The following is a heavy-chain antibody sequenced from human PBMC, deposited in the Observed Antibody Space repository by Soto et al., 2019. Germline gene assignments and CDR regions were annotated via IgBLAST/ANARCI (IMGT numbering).Heavy chain of an antibody. V-gene: IGHV1-69*13. CDR1: GGTFSSYA. CDR3: ARDRDGDLHIADDY. CDR2: IIPIFGTA. D-gene: IGHD4-17*01. Sequence: SVKVSCKASGGTFSSYAISWVRQAPGQGLEWMGGIIPIFGTANYAQKFQGRVTITADESTGTAYMELSSLRSEDTAVYYCARDRDGDLHIADDYWGQGTLVTVSS. J-gene: IGHJ4*02.